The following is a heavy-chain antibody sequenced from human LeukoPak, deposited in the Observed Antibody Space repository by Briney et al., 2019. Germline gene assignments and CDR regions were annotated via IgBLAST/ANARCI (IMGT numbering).Heavy chain of an antibody. V-gene: IGHV4-34*01. J-gene: IGHJ4*02. CDR1: GGSFSGYY. Sequence: SETLSLTCAVYGGSFSGYYWSWIRQPPGKGLEWIGEINHSGSTNYNPSLKSRVTISVDTSKNQFSLKLSSVTAADTAVYYCARASASSYFPLDYWGQGTLVTVSS. D-gene: IGHD2-15*01. CDR2: INHSGST. CDR3: ARASASSYFPLDY.